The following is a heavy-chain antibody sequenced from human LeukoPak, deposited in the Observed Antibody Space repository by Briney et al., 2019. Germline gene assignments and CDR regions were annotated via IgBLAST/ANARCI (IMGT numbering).Heavy chain of an antibody. Sequence: SQTLSLTCAVSGGSISSGGYSWSWIRQPPGKGLEWIGYIYHNGSTYYNPSLKSRVTISVDRSKNQFSLKLSSVTAADTAVYYCARGLLGSGSYFAFDIWGQGTMVTVSS. V-gene: IGHV4-30-2*01. CDR3: ARGLLGSGSYFAFDI. J-gene: IGHJ3*02. D-gene: IGHD3-10*01. CDR1: GGSISSGGYS. CDR2: IYHNGST.